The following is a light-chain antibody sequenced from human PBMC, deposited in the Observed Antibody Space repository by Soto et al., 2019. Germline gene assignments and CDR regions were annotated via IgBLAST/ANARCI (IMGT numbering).Light chain of an antibody. V-gene: IGLV2-8*01. J-gene: IGLJ2*01. CDR2: EVS. Sequence: QSALTQPPSASGSPGQSVTISCTGTSSDVGRYNHVSWYKQHPGKAPKRMIYEVSKRPSGVPDRFYGSKSGNTASLTVSGFQAEDDDDYYCSAYTGSNNIVVFGGRTKLTV. CDR1: SSDVGRYNH. CDR3: SAYTGSNNIVV.